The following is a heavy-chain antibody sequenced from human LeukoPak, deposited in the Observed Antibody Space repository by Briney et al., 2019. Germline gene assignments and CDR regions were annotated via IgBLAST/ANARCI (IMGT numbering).Heavy chain of an antibody. CDR1: GYSFTSYW. J-gene: IGHJ4*02. Sequence: GESLKISCKGSGYSFTSYWIGWVRQMPGKGLEWMGIIYPGDSDTRYSPSFQGQVTISADKSISTAYLQWSSLKASDTAMYYCARLMVRGVIMNPFFDYWGQGTLVTVSS. CDR3: ARLMVRGVIMNPFFDY. CDR2: IYPGDSDT. V-gene: IGHV5-51*01. D-gene: IGHD3-10*01.